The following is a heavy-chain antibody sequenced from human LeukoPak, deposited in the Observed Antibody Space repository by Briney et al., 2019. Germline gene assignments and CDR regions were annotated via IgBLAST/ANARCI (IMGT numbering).Heavy chain of an antibody. CDR3: ARMPFMVRGVIELDY. D-gene: IGHD3-10*01. J-gene: IGHJ4*02. V-gene: IGHV1-69*01. CDR1: GCTFSSYA. Sequence: AASVKVSCKASGCTFSSYAISWVRQAPGQGLEWMGGIIPIFGTANYAQKFQGRVTITADESTSTAYMELSSLRSEDTAVYYCARMPFMVRGVIELDYWGQGTLVTVSS. CDR2: IIPIFGTA.